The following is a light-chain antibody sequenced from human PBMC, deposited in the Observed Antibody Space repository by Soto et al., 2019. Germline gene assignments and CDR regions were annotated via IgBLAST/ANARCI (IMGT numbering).Light chain of an antibody. CDR3: QAWDSSVV. CDR1: KLGDKY. CDR2: EDS. J-gene: IGLJ2*01. V-gene: IGLV3-1*01. Sequence: SYELTQPPSVSVSPGQTASITCSGDKLGDKYACWYQQKPGQSPVLVIYEDSKRPSGIPERFSGSNSGNTATLTISGTQAVDEAAYYCQAWDSSVVFGGGTKLTVL.